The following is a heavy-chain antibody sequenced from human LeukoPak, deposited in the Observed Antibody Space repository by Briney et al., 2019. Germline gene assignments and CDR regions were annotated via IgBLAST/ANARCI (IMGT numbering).Heavy chain of an antibody. CDR1: GFTFSSYV. D-gene: IGHD4-11*01. V-gene: IGHV3-23*01. J-gene: IGHJ4*02. CDR3: ARWGNDYSQFDS. CDR2: VSGSGDNT. Sequence: PGGSLRLSRETAGFTFSSYVMHWVRRTPGKGLEWVSVVSGSGDNTNYADSVKGRFTISRDNSKNTLFLQMNSLRTEDTAVYFCARWGNDYSQFDSWGQGTLVTVS.